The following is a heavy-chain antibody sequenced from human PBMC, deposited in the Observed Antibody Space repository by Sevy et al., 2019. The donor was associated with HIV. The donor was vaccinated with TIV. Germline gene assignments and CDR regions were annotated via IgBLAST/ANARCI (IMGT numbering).Heavy chain of an antibody. D-gene: IGHD3-22*01. CDR3: ATGSSGYYSIDY. CDR2: IKSKTDGGPT. J-gene: IGHJ4*02. Sequence: GGSLRLSCAASGFTFSNAWMSWVRQAPGKGLEWVGRIKSKTDGGPTDYAAPVKGRFTISRDDSKNTLYLQMNSVKTEDTAVYYCATGSSGYYSIDYWGQGTLVTVSS. CDR1: GFTFSNAW. V-gene: IGHV3-15*01.